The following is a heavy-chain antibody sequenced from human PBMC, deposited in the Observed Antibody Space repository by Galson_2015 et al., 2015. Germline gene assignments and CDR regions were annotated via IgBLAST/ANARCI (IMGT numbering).Heavy chain of an antibody. CDR3: AKDRGYCSSTSCYVEYYFDY. CDR2: ISGSGGST. V-gene: IGHV3-23*01. D-gene: IGHD2-2*01. CDR1: GFTFSSYA. J-gene: IGHJ4*02. Sequence: SLRLSCAASGFTFSSYAMSWVRQAPGKGLEWVSAISGSGGSTYYADSVKGRFTISRDNSKNTLYLQMNSLRAEDTAVYYCAKDRGYCSSTSCYVEYYFDYWGQGTLVTVSS.